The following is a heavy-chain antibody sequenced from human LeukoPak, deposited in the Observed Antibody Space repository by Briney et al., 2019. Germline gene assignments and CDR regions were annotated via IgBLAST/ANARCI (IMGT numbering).Heavy chain of an antibody. CDR2: IYYSGST. V-gene: IGHV4-59*01. CDR3: ARGGMVRGVITRPNYFDY. CDR1: GGSISSYY. D-gene: IGHD3-10*01. Sequence: SSETLSLTCTVSGGSISSYYWSWIRQPPGKGLVWIGYIYYSGSTNYNPSLKSRVTISVDTSKNQFSLKLSSVTAADTAVYYCARGGMVRGVITRPNYFDYWGQGTLVTVSS. J-gene: IGHJ4*02.